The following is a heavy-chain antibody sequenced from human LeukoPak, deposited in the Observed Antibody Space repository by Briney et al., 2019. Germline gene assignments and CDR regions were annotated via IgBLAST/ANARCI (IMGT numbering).Heavy chain of an antibody. CDR2: IKSKTDGGTT. CDR1: GFTFTNAW. J-gene: IGHJ4*02. V-gene: IGHV3-15*01. D-gene: IGHD3-22*01. CDR3: TTYQYFYDSSGYPNYYFDY. Sequence: GGSLRLSCAASGFTFTNAWMSWVRQAPGKGLEWVGRIKSKTDGGTTDYAAPVKGRFTISRDDSKNTLYLQMNSLKTEDTAVYYCTTYQYFYDSSGYPNYYFDYWGQGTLVTVSS.